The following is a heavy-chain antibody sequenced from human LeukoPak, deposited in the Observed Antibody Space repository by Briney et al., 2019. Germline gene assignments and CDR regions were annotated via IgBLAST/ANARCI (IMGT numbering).Heavy chain of an antibody. Sequence: SEPLSLTCTVSGGSINTYYWTWIRQPPGKGLEWIGYIHTSGSTDYNPSLKSRVTMSLDTSKNQFSLRLSSVTAADTAVYYCVRPGQSSWWVYFNYWGQGTVVTVSS. CDR1: GGSINTYY. D-gene: IGHD2-15*01. J-gene: IGHJ4*02. CDR3: VRPGQSSWWVYFNY. CDR2: IHTSGST. V-gene: IGHV4-4*09.